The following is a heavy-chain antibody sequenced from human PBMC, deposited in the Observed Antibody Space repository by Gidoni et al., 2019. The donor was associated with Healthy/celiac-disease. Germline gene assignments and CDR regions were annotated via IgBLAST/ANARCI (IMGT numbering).Heavy chain of an antibody. CDR1: GFTFSSYC. Sequence: QVQLVESGGGVVQPGGSLRLSWAASGFTFSSYCMHWVHQAPGKGLDWVAVIWYDGSNKYYADSVKGRFTISRDNSKNTLYLQMNSLRAEDTAVYYCARVLFDYWGQGTLVTVSS. V-gene: IGHV3-33*01. CDR2: IWYDGSNK. J-gene: IGHJ4*02. CDR3: ARVLFDY.